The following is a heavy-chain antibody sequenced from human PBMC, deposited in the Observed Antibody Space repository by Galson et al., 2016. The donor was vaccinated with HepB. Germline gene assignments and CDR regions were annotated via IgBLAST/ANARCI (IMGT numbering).Heavy chain of an antibody. D-gene: IGHD1-1*01. V-gene: IGHV2-5*01. CDR1: GFSLSTSGVG. Sequence: PALVKPTQTLTLTCTFSGFSLSTSGVGVGWIRQPPGEALEWLALIYWNDDKRYSPSLKSSFSITKDTSKNQVVITMTNMDPVDTATYYCSRRTLHAGHWTFDYWGQGTLVTVSS. CDR2: IYWNDDK. J-gene: IGHJ4*02. CDR3: SRRTLHAGHWTFDY.